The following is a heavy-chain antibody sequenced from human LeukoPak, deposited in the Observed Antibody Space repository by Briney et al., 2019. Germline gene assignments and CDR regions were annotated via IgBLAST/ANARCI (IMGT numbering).Heavy chain of an antibody. J-gene: IGHJ6*03. CDR1: GGSIRSSDDY. CDR3: TRAASSGPLFTYHMDV. CDR2: IYYTGSS. Sequence: SETLSLTCSVSGGSIRSSDDYWGFVRQTPGKGLEWMGSIYYTGSSHYNPSLNSRATISVDTSKNQFSLKLTSVTAADTAVYYCTRAASSGPLFTYHMDVWGKGTTVTVSS. V-gene: IGHV4-39*07. D-gene: IGHD3-22*01.